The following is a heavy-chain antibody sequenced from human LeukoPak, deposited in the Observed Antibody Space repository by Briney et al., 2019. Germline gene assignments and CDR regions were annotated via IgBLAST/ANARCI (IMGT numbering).Heavy chain of an antibody. CDR3: ARDGSDSSGHYWDYYFDY. CDR2: ISYDGSNK. CDR1: GFTFSSYA. J-gene: IGHJ4*02. V-gene: IGHV3-30-3*01. D-gene: IGHD3-22*01. Sequence: GGSLRLSCAASGFTFSSYAMHWVRQAPGKGLEWVAVISYDGSNKYYADSVKGRFTISRDNSKNTLYLQMNSLRAEDTAVYYCARDGSDSSGHYWDYYFDYWGQGTLVTVSS.